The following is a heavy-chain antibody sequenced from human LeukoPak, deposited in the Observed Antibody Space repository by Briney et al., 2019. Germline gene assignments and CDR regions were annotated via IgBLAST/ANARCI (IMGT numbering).Heavy chain of an antibody. J-gene: IGHJ5*02. CDR1: GGSFSGYY. D-gene: IGHD6-19*01. Sequence: SSETLSLTCAVYGGSFSGYYWSWIRQPPGKGLEWIGEINHSGSTNYNPSLESRVTISVDTSKNQFSLKLSSVTAADTAVYYCARGRALAVAGKDGWFDPWGQGTLVTVSS. CDR3: ARGRALAVAGKDGWFDP. V-gene: IGHV4-34*01. CDR2: INHSGST.